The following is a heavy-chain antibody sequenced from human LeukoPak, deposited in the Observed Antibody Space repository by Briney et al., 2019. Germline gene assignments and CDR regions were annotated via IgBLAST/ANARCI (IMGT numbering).Heavy chain of an antibody. Sequence: ASVKVSCKASGYTFTGYYMHWVRQAPGQGLEWMGWINPNSGGTNYAQKSQGRVTMTRDTSISTAYMELSRLRSDDTAVYYCARAYDSSGYFIDAFDIWGQGTMVTVSS. CDR1: GYTFTGYY. CDR3: ARAYDSSGYFIDAFDI. D-gene: IGHD3-22*01. CDR2: INPNSGGT. J-gene: IGHJ3*02. V-gene: IGHV1-2*02.